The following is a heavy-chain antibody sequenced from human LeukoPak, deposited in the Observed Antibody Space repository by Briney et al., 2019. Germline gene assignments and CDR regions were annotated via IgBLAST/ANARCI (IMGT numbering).Heavy chain of an antibody. CDR1: GFTFSSYG. V-gene: IGHV3-21*01. CDR3: ARDRRGTSCWIFDY. J-gene: IGHJ4*02. D-gene: IGHD2-2*01. Sequence: GGSLRLSCAASGFTFSSYGMHWVRQAPGKELEWVSSISSSSSYIYYADSVKGRFTISRDNAKNSLFLQMNSLRAEDTAVYYCARDRRGTSCWIFDYWGQGTLVTVSS. CDR2: ISSSSSYI.